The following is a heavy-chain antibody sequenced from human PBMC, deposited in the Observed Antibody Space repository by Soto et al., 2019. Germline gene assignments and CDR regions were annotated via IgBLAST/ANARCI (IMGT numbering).Heavy chain of an antibody. D-gene: IGHD3-3*01. J-gene: IGHJ3*02. Sequence: EVQLVESGGGLIQPGGSLRLSCAASGFTVSSNYMSWVRQAPGKGLEWVSVVYSGGSTYYADSVKGRFTISRDNSKNTLYLQMNSLRAEDTAVYYCARVRVIRLLEWLYASGIDAFDIWGQGTMVTVSS. CDR1: GFTVSSNY. V-gene: IGHV3-53*01. CDR3: ARVRVIRLLEWLYASGIDAFDI. CDR2: VYSGGST.